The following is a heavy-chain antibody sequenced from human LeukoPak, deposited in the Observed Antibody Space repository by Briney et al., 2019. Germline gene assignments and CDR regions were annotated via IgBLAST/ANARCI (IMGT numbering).Heavy chain of an antibody. CDR2: ISSSSSYI. CDR1: GFTFSSYS. CDR3: ARDRYCSGGSCYPAYLGYYYGMDV. V-gene: IGHV3-21*01. J-gene: IGHJ6*02. D-gene: IGHD2-15*01. Sequence: GGSLRLSCAASGFTFSSYSMNWVRQAPGKGLEWVSSISSSSSYIYYADSVTGRFTIYRDNAKDSLYLQMNSLRAEDTAVYYCARDRYCSGGSCYPAYLGYYYGMDVWGQGTTVTVSS.